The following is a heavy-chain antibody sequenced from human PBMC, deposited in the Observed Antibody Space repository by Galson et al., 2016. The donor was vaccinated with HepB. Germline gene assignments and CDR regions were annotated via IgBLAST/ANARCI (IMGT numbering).Heavy chain of an antibody. CDR2: MNPNSGNT. V-gene: IGHV1-8*01. D-gene: IGHD4-11*01. CDR1: GYTFTSYE. Sequence: SVKVSCKASGYTFTSYEINWVRQATGQGLEWMGWMNPNSGNTGYAQKFQGRVTMTRNTSISTAYMELSSLRSEDTAVYYCARETLLYSNGGAGYYYYYGMDVWGQGTTVTVSS. J-gene: IGHJ6*02. CDR3: ARETLLYSNGGAGYYYYYGMDV.